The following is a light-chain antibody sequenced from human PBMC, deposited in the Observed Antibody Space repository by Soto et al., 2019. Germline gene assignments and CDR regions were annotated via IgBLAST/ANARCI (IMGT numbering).Light chain of an antibody. CDR3: QQRSSWPS. Sequence: EILLTHSPATLSLSPVERATLSCRASQSVSSYLAWYQQKPGKAPRLLIYDASNRATGIPARFSGSGSGTDFTLTISSLEPEDFAVYYCQQRSSWPSFGQGTKVDIK. CDR1: QSVSSY. V-gene: IGKV3-11*01. J-gene: IGKJ1*01. CDR2: DAS.